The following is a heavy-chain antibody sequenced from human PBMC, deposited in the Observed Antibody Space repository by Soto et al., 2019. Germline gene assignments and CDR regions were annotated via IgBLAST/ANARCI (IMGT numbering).Heavy chain of an antibody. Sequence: SETLSLTCAVYGGSFSGYYWSWIRQPPGKGLEWIGEINHSGSTNYNPSLKSRVTISVDASKNQFSLKLSSVTAADTAVYYCARASYYYDSSGYLRPWGQGTLVTVSS. V-gene: IGHV4-34*01. CDR1: GGSFSGYY. D-gene: IGHD3-22*01. CDR3: ARASYYYDSSGYLRP. CDR2: INHSGST. J-gene: IGHJ5*02.